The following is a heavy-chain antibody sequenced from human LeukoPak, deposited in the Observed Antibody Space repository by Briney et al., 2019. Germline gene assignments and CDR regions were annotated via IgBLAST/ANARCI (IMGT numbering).Heavy chain of an antibody. Sequence: ASVKVSCKTSGYTFTGYYMHWVRQAPGQGLEWMGWINPNSGGTNYAQKFQGRVTMTRDTSISTAYMELSRLRSDDTAVYYCARTRGIVGAPGAFDIWGQGTMVTVSS. J-gene: IGHJ3*02. CDR2: INPNSGGT. D-gene: IGHD1-26*01. V-gene: IGHV1-2*02. CDR3: ARTRGIVGAPGAFDI. CDR1: GYTFTGYY.